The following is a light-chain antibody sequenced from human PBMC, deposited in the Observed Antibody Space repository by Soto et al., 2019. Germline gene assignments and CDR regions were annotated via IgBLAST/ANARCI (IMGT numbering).Light chain of an antibody. Sequence: DIHLTQSPSFLSASVRDRVTITCRASQGISSYLAWYQQKPGKAPKLLIYAASTLQSGVPSRFSGSGSGTDFTLTISCLQSEDFATYYCQQYYSYPLTFGGGTKVDIK. J-gene: IGKJ4*01. V-gene: IGKV1-9*01. CDR2: AAS. CDR3: QQYYSYPLT. CDR1: QGISSY.